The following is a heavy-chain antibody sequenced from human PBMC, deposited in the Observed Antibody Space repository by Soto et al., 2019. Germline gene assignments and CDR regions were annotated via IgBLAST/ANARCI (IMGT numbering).Heavy chain of an antibody. CDR3: ARVASSRNLDY. Sequence: QVQLVESGGGLVKPGGSLRLSCAASGFIFSDYYMTWIRQAPGKGLEWVSYISSGGTTIYYTDSVKGRFIISRDNAKNSLYLQMNSLRAEDTAVYYCARVASSRNLDYWGQGTLVTVSS. CDR2: ISSGGTTI. V-gene: IGHV3-11*01. J-gene: IGHJ4*02. CDR1: GFIFSDYY. D-gene: IGHD6-13*01.